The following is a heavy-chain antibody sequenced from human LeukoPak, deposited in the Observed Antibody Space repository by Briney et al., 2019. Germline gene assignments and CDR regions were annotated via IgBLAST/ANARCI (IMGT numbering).Heavy chain of an antibody. Sequence: VXVXCKASXXXXXXNXXHWXXXAXGQXXEWMGMIYPRDGSTSYAQKFQGRVTVTRDTSTSTVHMELSGLRSEDTAVYYCARDQEAFDYWGQGTLVTVSS. CDR3: ARDQEAFDY. CDR1: XXXXXXNX. CDR2: IYPRDGST. V-gene: IGHV1-46*01. J-gene: IGHJ4*02.